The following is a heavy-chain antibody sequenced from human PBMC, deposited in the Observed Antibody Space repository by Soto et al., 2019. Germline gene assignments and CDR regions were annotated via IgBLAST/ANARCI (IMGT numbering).Heavy chain of an antibody. CDR2: ISSSGSTI. CDR1: GFTFSDYY. D-gene: IGHD6-6*01. Sequence: QVQLVESGGGLVKPGGSLRLSCAASGFTFSDYYMSWIRQAPGKGLEWVSYISSSGSTIYYADSVKCRFTISRDNAKNSLYLQMSSRRAEDTAVYYCARDLRKQLPRYYYYYMDVWGKGTTVTVSS. CDR3: ARDLRKQLPRYYYYYMDV. V-gene: IGHV3-11*01. J-gene: IGHJ6*03.